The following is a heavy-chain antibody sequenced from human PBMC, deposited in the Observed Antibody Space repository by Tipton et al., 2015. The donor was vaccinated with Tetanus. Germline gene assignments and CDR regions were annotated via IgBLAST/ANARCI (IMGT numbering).Heavy chain of an antibody. Sequence: TLSLTCSVSGSSVNSGTYYWSWIRQPPGKGLEWLGDNYYGGATQYNPSLERRVTISIDTAKNHVSLRLTSVTAADTAVYFCARLFNWGSGYFFFDLWGRGPLVTVSS. CDR2: NYYGGAT. J-gene: IGHJ2*01. D-gene: IGHD7-27*01. CDR3: ARLFNWGSGYFFFDL. V-gene: IGHV4-61*03. CDR1: GSSVNSGTYY.